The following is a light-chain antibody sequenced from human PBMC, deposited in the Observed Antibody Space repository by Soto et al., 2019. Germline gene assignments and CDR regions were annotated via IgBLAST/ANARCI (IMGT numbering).Light chain of an antibody. V-gene: IGKV3-20*01. CDR3: QQYVRSPPSWT. CDR1: QSVSSSY. CDR2: DAS. Sequence: ETVLTQSPGTLSLSPGERATLSCRASQSVSSSYLAWYQQNPGQAPRLLIYDASSRATGIPDRFSGSGSGTDFTLTISRLEPDDFAVYYCQQYVRSPPSWTFGQGTKVEIK. J-gene: IGKJ1*01.